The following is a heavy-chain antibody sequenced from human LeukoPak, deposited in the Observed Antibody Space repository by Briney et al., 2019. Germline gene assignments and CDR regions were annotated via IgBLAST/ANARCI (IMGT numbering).Heavy chain of an antibody. Sequence: GGSLRLSCAASGFTFSDYYMSWIRQAPGKGLEWVSYISSSGSTIYYADSVKGRFTISRDNAKNSLYLQMNSLRAENTAVYYCARGRSSSWYNWFDPWGQGTLVTVSS. J-gene: IGHJ5*02. CDR1: GFTFSDYY. D-gene: IGHD6-13*01. CDR2: ISSSGSTI. V-gene: IGHV3-11*04. CDR3: ARGRSSSWYNWFDP.